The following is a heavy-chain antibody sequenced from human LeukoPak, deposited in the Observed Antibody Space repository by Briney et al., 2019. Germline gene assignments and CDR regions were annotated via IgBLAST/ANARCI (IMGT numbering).Heavy chain of an antibody. J-gene: IGHJ4*02. CDR3: AKDYAVGSIDY. Sequence: PGGTLRLSCAASGFTFSGFAMSWIRQAPGKGLEWVSPISRSGESTFYADSVRGRFTISRDNSKNTVSLQMESLRAEDTALYYCAKDYAVGSIDYWGQGTLVTVSS. CDR1: GFTFSGFA. D-gene: IGHD3-16*01. CDR2: ISRSGEST. V-gene: IGHV3-23*01.